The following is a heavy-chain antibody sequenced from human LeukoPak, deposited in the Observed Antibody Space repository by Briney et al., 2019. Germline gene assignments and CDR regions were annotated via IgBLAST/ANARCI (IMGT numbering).Heavy chain of an antibody. CDR3: ALGMGV. J-gene: IGHJ6*04. CDR2: IKQDGSEK. V-gene: IGHV3-7*01. Sequence: PGGSLRLSCAASGFTFSSCWMSWVRQAPGKGLEWVANIKQDGSEKYYVDSVKGRFTISRDNAKNSLYLQMNSLRAEDTAVYYCALGMGVWGKGTTVTVSS. CDR1: GFTFSSCW.